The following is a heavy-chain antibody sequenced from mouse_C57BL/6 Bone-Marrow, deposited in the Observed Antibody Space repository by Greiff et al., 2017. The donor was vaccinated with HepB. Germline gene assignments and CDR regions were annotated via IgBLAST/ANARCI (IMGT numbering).Heavy chain of an antibody. CDR3: ARGLTTVVATDYAMDY. CDR1: GYTFTSYW. D-gene: IGHD1-1*01. Sequence: VKLQQPGAELVRPGTSVKLSCKASGYTFTSYWMHWVKQRPGQGLEWIGVIDPSDSYTNYNQKFKGKATLTVDTSSSTAYMQLSSLTSEDSAVYYCARGLTTVVATDYAMDYWGQGTSVTVSS. CDR2: IDPSDSYT. J-gene: IGHJ4*01. V-gene: IGHV1-59*01.